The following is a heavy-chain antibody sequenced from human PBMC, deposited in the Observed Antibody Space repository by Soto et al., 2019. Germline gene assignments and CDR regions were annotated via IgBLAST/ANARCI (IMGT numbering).Heavy chain of an antibody. D-gene: IGHD1-26*01. J-gene: IGHJ3*02. Sequence: SETLSLTCTVAGGSISSYYWSWIRQPPGKGLEWIGYIYYSGSTNYNPSLKSRVTISVDTSKNQFSLKLSSVTAADTAVYYCARDVGTFPDAFDIWGQGTMVTVS. CDR2: IYYSGST. CDR3: ARDVGTFPDAFDI. CDR1: GGSISSYY. V-gene: IGHV4-59*01.